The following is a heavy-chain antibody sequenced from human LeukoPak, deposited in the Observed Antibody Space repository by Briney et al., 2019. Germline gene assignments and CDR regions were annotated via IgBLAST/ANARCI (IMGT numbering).Heavy chain of an antibody. CDR1: GLTVSSEY. CDR2: IFNDGIT. J-gene: IGHJ4*02. D-gene: IGHD3-3*01. Sequence: GGSLRLSCAASGLTVSSEYMSWVRQAPGQGLEWVSVIFNDGITYYADSVKGRFTISRDNSKNTLYLQMNSLRAEDTAVYYCAKEYDFWSGYPFDYWGQGTLVTVSS. V-gene: IGHV3-66*02. CDR3: AKEYDFWSGYPFDY.